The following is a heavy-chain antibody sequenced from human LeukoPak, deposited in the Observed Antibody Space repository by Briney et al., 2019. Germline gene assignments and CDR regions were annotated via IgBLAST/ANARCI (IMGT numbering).Heavy chain of an antibody. Sequence: ASVKVSCKASGYTFTGYYMHWVRQAPGQGLEWMGWINPNSGGTSYAQKFQGWVTMTRDTSISTAYMELSRLRSDDTAVYYCARGGWTVVVVAATWEGFDPWGQGTLVTVSS. CDR2: INPNSGGT. D-gene: IGHD2-15*01. CDR1: GYTFTGYY. V-gene: IGHV1-2*04. CDR3: ARGGWTVVVVAATWEGFDP. J-gene: IGHJ5*02.